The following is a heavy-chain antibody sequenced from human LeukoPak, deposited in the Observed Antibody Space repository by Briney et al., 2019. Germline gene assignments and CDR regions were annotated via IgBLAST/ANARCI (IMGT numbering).Heavy chain of an antibody. Sequence: GESLKISCKDSGYSFTSYWIGWVRQMPGKGLEWMGIIYPGDSDTRYSPSFQGQVTISADKSISTAYLQWSSLKASDTAMYYCARRGVAVAGNAKYYFDYWGQGTLVTVSS. J-gene: IGHJ4*02. CDR3: ARRGVAVAGNAKYYFDY. CDR2: IYPGDSDT. D-gene: IGHD6-19*01. V-gene: IGHV5-51*01. CDR1: GYSFTSYW.